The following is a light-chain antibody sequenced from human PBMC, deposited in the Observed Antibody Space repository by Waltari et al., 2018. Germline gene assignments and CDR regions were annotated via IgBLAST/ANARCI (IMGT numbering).Light chain of an antibody. J-gene: IGKJ2*01. CDR2: DAS. Sequence: EIVLTQSPATLSLSPGETATLSCRASQSVGTYLAWYQQKPDQAPRLLIYDASNRATGIQDRFRGSGSGTDFTLTIDSLEPEDFALYYCQQRSSWTPHTFGQGARLEIK. CDR3: QQRSSWTPHT. CDR1: QSVGTY. V-gene: IGKV3-11*01.